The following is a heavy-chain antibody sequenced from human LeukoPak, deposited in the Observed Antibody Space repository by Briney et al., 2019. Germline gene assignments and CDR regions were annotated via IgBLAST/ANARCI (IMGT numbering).Heavy chain of an antibody. CDR2: INDSGST. Sequence: SETLSLTCAVYGGSFSGYYWSWIRQPPGKGLEWIGEINDSGSTNYNPSLKSRVTISVDTSKNQFSLKLSSVTAADTAVYYCARGRDGYNYVYYYYYYMDVWGKGTTVTVSS. CDR3: ARGRDGYNYVYYYYYYMDV. V-gene: IGHV4-34*01. J-gene: IGHJ6*03. CDR1: GGSFSGYY. D-gene: IGHD5-24*01.